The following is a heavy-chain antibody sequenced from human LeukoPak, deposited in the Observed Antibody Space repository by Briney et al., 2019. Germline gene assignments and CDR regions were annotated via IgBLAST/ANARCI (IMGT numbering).Heavy chain of an antibody. V-gene: IGHV4-39*01. J-gene: IGHJ4*02. Sequence: SETLSLTCTVSGGSISSNAYYWAWIRQPPGKGLEWIGSIYSSVSTYYNPSLKSRVTISVDTSKNQFSLRLSSVTAADTALYYCAYSGSYGHLGYWGQGIPVTVSS. CDR1: GGSISSNAYY. D-gene: IGHD1-26*01. CDR3: AYSGSYGHLGY. CDR2: IYSSVST.